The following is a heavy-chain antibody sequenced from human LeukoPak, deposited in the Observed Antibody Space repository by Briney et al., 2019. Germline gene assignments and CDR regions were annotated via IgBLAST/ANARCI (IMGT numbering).Heavy chain of an antibody. CDR3: ARDFLSSGLSSY. J-gene: IGHJ4*02. D-gene: IGHD3-22*01. Sequence: PGGSLRLSCAASGFTFSSYAMHWVRQAPGKGLEWVAVISYDGSNKYYADSVKGRFTISRDNSKNTLYLQMNSLRAEDTAVYYCARDFLSSGLSSYWGQGTLVTVSS. V-gene: IGHV3-30*04. CDR2: ISYDGSNK. CDR1: GFTFSSYA.